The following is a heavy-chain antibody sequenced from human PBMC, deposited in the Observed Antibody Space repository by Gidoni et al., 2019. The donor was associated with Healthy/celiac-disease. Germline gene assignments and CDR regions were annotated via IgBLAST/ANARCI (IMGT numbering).Heavy chain of an antibody. CDR1: GFTFRNAW. J-gene: IGHJ3*02. Sequence: EVQLVESGGGLVKPGGSLRLSCAASGFTFRNAWMSWVRQAPGKGLEWVGRIKSKTDGGTTDYAAPVKGRFTISRDDSKNTLYLQMNSLKTEDTAVYYCTTGTGTTREWYAFDIWGQETMVTVSS. V-gene: IGHV3-15*01. D-gene: IGHD1-1*01. CDR2: IKSKTDGGTT. CDR3: TTGTGTTREWYAFDI.